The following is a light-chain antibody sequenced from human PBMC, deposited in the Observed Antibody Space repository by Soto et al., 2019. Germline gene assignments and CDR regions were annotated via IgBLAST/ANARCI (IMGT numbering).Light chain of an antibody. Sequence: QSVLTLPPSTSGTPGQRVTISCSGDSSNIAKNYVYWYQQVPGMAPKLLIYSDNQRPSGVPDRFSGSKSGTSASLAISGLRSEDEADYYCAAWDDRLSGYGFGGGTQLTVL. V-gene: IGLV1-47*02. CDR2: SDN. CDR3: AAWDDRLSGYG. J-gene: IGLJ7*01. CDR1: SSNIAKNY.